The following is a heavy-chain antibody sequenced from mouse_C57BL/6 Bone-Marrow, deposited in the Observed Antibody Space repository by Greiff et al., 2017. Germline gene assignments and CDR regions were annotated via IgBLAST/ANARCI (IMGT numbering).Heavy chain of an antibody. CDR1: GFNIKDYY. CDR2: IDPENGDT. J-gene: IGHJ3*01. Sequence: EVQLQQSGAELVRPGASVKLSCTASGFNIKDYYMHWVKQRPEQGLEWIGWIDPENGDTEYASKFQGKATITADTSSNTAYLQLSSLTSEDTAVYYCTTWYGSSYGGQGTLVTVSA. V-gene: IGHV14-4*01. CDR3: TTWYGSSY. D-gene: IGHD1-1*01.